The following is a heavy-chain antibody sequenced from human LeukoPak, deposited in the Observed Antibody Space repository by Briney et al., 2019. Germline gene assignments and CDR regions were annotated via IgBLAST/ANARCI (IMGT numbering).Heavy chain of an antibody. CDR2: ISWDGGST. V-gene: IGHV3-43*01. Sequence: GGSLRLSCAASGFTFDDYTMHWVRHAPGKGLEWVSLISWDGGSTYYADSVKGRFTISRDNSKSSLYLQMNSLRTEDTALYYCAKDRGYYDSSGYSEGYFDYWGQGTLVTVSS. CDR3: AKDRGYYDSSGYSEGYFDY. CDR1: GFTFDDYT. J-gene: IGHJ4*02. D-gene: IGHD3-22*01.